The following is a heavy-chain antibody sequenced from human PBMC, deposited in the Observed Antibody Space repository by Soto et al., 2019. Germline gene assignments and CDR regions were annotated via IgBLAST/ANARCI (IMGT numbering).Heavy chain of an antibody. Sequence: SQTLSLTCAISVDSVSSNTAAWNWIRSSPSRGLEWLGRTYYRSNWRHDYAVSVKSRITVNPGTSKNHFSLQLNSVTPDDTAVYYCARGVAGSGFDLWGQGTLVTVSS. CDR1: VDSVSSNTAA. D-gene: IGHD6-19*01. CDR3: ARGVAGSGFDL. J-gene: IGHJ4*02. V-gene: IGHV6-1*01. CDR2: TYYRSNWRH.